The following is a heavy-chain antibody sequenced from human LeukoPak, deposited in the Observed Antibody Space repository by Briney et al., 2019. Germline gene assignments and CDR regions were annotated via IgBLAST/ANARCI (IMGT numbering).Heavy chain of an antibody. V-gene: IGHV3-33*01. CDR3: ARERADYADAFDI. D-gene: IGHD4-17*01. Sequence: GRSLRLSCAASGFTFSSYGMHWVRRAPGKGLEWVAVIWYDGSNKYYADSVKGRFTISRDNSKNTLYLQMNSLRAEDTAVYYCARERADYADAFDIWGQGTMVTVSS. J-gene: IGHJ3*02. CDR2: IWYDGSNK. CDR1: GFTFSSYG.